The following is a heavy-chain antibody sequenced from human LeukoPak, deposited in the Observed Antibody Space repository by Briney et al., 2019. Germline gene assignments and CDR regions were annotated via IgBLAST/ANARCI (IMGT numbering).Heavy chain of an antibody. CDR1: GYTLTNYV. Sequence: ASVKVSCKASGYTLTNYVIHWVRQAPGQGLEWMGWINAGNGNTKYSQKFQGRVTITRDTSASTAYMELRSLRSEDTAVYYCAREGASATYYFDHWGQGTLVTVSS. D-gene: IGHD4/OR15-4a*01. V-gene: IGHV1-3*01. J-gene: IGHJ4*02. CDR3: AREGASATYYFDH. CDR2: INAGNGNT.